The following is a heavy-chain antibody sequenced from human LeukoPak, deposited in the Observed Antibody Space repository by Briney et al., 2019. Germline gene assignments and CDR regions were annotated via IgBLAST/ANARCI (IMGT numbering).Heavy chain of an antibody. CDR1: GFTFDDYA. CDR2: ISWNSGSI. Sequence: GRSLRLSCAASGFTFDDYAMHWVRQAPGKGLEWVSGISWNSGSIGYADSVKGRFTISRDNAKNSLYLQMNSLRAEDTALYYRAKDRKQLGTDAFDIWGQGTMVTVSS. J-gene: IGHJ3*02. V-gene: IGHV3-9*01. CDR3: AKDRKQLGTDAFDI. D-gene: IGHD6-13*01.